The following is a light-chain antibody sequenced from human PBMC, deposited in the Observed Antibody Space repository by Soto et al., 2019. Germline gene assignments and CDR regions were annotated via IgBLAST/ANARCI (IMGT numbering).Light chain of an antibody. CDR2: DVS. CDR3: QQRSNWPRT. J-gene: IGKJ1*01. V-gene: IGKV3-11*01. Sequence: EMVMTQSPATLSLSPGERATLSCRASQSVSSNLAWYQQKTGQAPRLLIYDVSNRATGIPDRFSGSGSGTDFNLTISRLEPEDFAVYYCQQRSNWPRTCGQGTKVDIK. CDR1: QSVSSN.